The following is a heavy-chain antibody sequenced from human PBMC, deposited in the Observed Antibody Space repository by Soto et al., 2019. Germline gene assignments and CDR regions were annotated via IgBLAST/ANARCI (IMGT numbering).Heavy chain of an antibody. CDR2: IGSGSPYI. Sequence: EVQLVESGGGLVKPGGSLRLSCAASEFTFSSYTFNWVRQAPGKGLEWVSSIGSGSPYIYYADSVKGRFTISRDNAKNSLYLQMNSLRAEGAAVYYCARGGLIAAAGREFDYWGQGPLVTVSS. V-gene: IGHV3-21*01. D-gene: IGHD6-13*01. CDR3: ARGGLIAAAGREFDY. CDR1: EFTFSSYT. J-gene: IGHJ4*02.